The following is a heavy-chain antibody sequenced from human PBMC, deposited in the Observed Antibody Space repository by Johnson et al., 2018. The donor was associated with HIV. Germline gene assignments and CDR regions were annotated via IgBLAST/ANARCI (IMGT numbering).Heavy chain of an antibody. J-gene: IGHJ3*02. CDR2: IGTAGDT. V-gene: IGHV3-13*01. Sequence: VQLVESGGGLVQPGGSLRLSCAASGFTFSSYDMHWVRQGTGKGLEWVSAIGTAGDTYYPGSVKGRFTISRENAKNSLYLQMNSLRAGDTAVYYCAKGNGDYRSDAFDSWGQGTMVTVSS. D-gene: IGHD4-17*01. CDR3: AKGNGDYRSDAFDS. CDR1: GFTFSSYD.